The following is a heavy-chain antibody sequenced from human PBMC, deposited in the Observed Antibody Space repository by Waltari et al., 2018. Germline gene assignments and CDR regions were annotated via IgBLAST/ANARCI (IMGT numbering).Heavy chain of an antibody. CDR1: GGSISSSSYY. CDR2: IYYSGST. D-gene: IGHD3-22*01. J-gene: IGHJ4*02. Sequence: QLQLQESGPGLVKPSETLSLTCTVSGGSISSSSYYWGWIRQPPGKGLEWIGSIYYSGSTYYNPSLKSRVTISVDTSKNQFSLKLSSVTAADTAVYYCARGRIGYRSYYDSSGYYYFDYWGQGTLVTVSS. CDR3: ARGRIGYRSYYDSSGYYYFDY. V-gene: IGHV4-39*01.